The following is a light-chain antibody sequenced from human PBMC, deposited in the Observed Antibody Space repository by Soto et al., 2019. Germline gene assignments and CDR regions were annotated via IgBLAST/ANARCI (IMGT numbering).Light chain of an antibody. V-gene: IGKV3-15*01. CDR1: QSVSSN. CDR3: QQYNNRPPWT. J-gene: IGKJ1*01. CDR2: GAS. Sequence: EMVMTQSPATLSVSPGERATLSCRASQSVSSNLAWYQQKPGQAPRLLIYGASTRATGIPARFSGSGSWTEFTLTISSLQSEDFAVYYCQQYNNRPPWTFGQGTKVDIK.